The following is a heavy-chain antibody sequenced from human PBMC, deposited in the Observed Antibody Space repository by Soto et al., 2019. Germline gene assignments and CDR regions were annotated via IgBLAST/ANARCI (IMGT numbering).Heavy chain of an antibody. V-gene: IGHV3-23*01. J-gene: IGHJ4*02. CDR2: ISGSGSNT. CDR1: GFTFSSYA. D-gene: IGHD6-13*01. CDR3: AKDIASMAARRVAGYSTSWYHEY. Sequence: EVELFESGGGLVQPGGSLRLSCSASGFTFSSYAVCWVRQAPGIGLECVSAISGSGSNTYYTDSVKGRFTISRDNSKNTLYLQLNSLRAQDTAVYYCAKDIASMAARRVAGYSTSWYHEYWGQGTLVTVSS.